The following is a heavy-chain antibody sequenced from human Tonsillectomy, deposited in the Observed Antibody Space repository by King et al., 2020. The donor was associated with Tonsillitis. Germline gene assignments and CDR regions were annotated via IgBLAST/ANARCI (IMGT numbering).Heavy chain of an antibody. CDR1: GYTFTSYY. CDR2: IYPSGSST. D-gene: IGHD5-18*01. V-gene: IGHV1-46*03. CDR3: ARSWIQLWSAPAGY. J-gene: IGHJ4*02. Sequence: VQLVESGAEVKKPGASVKVSCKASGYTFTSYYMHWVRQAPGQGLEWMGIIYPSGSSTSYAQKFQGRVTMTRDTSTSTVYMELSSLRAEDTAVYYCARSWIQLWSAPAGYWGQGTLVTVSS.